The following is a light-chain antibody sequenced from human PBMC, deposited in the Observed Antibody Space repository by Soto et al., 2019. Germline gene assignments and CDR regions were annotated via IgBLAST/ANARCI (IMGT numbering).Light chain of an antibody. J-gene: IGKJ1*01. CDR3: QQYNSHPWT. V-gene: IGKV1-16*02. CDR2: AAA. Sequence: DIQMTQSPSSLSASVGDRVTITCRASQGIGSYLAWFQQKPGEAPKSLIYAAASLQSGVPSKFSGSGSGTDFTLTISSLQPEDFATYYCQQYNSHPWTFGQGTKVEIK. CDR1: QGIGSY.